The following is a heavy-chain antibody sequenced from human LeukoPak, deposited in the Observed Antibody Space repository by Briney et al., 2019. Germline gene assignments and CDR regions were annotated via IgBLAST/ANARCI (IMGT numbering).Heavy chain of an antibody. D-gene: IGHD1-26*01. J-gene: IGHJ4*02. CDR2: ITYSGST. V-gene: IGHV4-39*01. Sequence: SETLSLTCTVSGGSISSSIYYWAWIRQSPGKGLEWTGSITYSGSTYYNPSLESRVTISVDTSKNQFSLRLISVTAVDTAVYYCARQGVGATDCWGQGTLVTVSS. CDR1: GGSISSSIYY. CDR3: ARQGVGATDC.